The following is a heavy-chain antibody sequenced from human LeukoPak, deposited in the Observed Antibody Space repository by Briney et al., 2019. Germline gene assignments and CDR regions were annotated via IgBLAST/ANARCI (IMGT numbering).Heavy chain of an antibody. Sequence: GESLKISCKASGYSFSSYWIGWVRQLPGKGLEGMGIIYPGESETRYSPSLQGHATISADKSISTVYLQWSSLRASDTAMYYCARPYQTGDWGQGTLVTVSA. CDR3: ARPYQTGD. D-gene: IGHD2-2*01. V-gene: IGHV5-51*01. J-gene: IGHJ4*02. CDR2: IYPGESET. CDR1: GYSFSSYW.